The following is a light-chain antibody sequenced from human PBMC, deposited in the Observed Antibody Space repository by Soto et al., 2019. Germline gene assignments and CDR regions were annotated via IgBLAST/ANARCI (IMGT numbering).Light chain of an antibody. Sequence: EIVLTQSPGTLSLSPGERATLSCRASQSVSSSYLAWYQQKPGQAPRLLIYGASSRATGIPDRFSGSGSGTGFTLTISRLEPEDFAVYYCQQYGSSLPDTFGQGTKLEIK. V-gene: IGKV3-20*01. CDR3: QQYGSSLPDT. J-gene: IGKJ2*01. CDR2: GAS. CDR1: QSVSSSY.